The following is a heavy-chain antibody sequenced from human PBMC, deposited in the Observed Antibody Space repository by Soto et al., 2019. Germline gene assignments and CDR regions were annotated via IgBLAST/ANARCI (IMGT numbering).Heavy chain of an antibody. V-gene: IGHV4-39*01. CDR1: GGSVSNCNYC. D-gene: IGHD2-8*01. CDR2: VYDRGRS. CDR3: VTQRASVLTQDYFDY. Sequence: ASETLSLTCTVSGGSVSNCNYCWGWHRQSPGKGLEWLGSVYDRGRSYSNSSVKSRITISVDTSKNQFSLNLNSVTASDTAVYFCVTQRASVLTQDYFDYWGPGALVTVSS. J-gene: IGHJ4*02.